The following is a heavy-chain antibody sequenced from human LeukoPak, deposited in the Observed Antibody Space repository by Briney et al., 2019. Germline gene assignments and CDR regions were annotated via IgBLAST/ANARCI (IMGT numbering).Heavy chain of an antibody. J-gene: IGHJ3*02. CDR1: GGSFSGGGYY. Sequence: PSETLSLTCAVSGGSFSGGGYYGSWVRQLPGTGLEWIGSMYYGGDTYYNPSLTSRLTISADTSKSEFSVRLSSVTAADTAVYYCARVGYSGYDDRGAFDIWGQGTMVTVSS. CDR3: ARVGYSGYDDRGAFDI. V-gene: IGHV4-31*11. D-gene: IGHD5-12*01. CDR2: MYYGGDT.